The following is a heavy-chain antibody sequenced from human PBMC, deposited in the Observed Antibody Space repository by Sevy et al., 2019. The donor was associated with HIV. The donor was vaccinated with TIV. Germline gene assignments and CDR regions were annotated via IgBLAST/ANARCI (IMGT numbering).Heavy chain of an antibody. D-gene: IGHD2-2*01. CDR3: ARVRYCSSASCSGGHDSYYYYMDV. CDR1: GGTFSNYG. V-gene: IGHV1-69*13. J-gene: IGHJ6*03. Sequence: ASVKVSCKAFGGTFSNYGITWVRQAPGQGLEWMGGIIPLFGTANYAQKFQDRVTLAADESTSTAYMILSSLRSEDTAVYYCARVRYCSSASCSGGHDSYYYYMDVWGKGTTVTVSS. CDR2: IIPLFGTA.